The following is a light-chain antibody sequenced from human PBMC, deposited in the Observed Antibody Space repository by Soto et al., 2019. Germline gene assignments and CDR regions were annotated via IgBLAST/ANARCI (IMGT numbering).Light chain of an antibody. V-gene: IGKV1-5*03. J-gene: IGKJ1*01. CDR3: QQYESGWT. CDR1: QSISSW. Sequence: DIQMTQSPSTLSASLGDRITITCRASQSISSWLAWYQQKPGKAPNLLITKASSSESGVPSRFSGSGSGTEFTLTSSGLQPDDSATYYCQQYESGWTFGQGTKVEIK. CDR2: KAS.